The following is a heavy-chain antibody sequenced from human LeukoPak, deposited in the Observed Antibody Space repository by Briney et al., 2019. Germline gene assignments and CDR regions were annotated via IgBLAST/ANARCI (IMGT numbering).Heavy chain of an antibody. J-gene: IGHJ3*02. Sequence: GGSLRLSCAASGFSFSNYWMNWVRQAPGKGLEWVANIKYDASEQYYVDSVKGRFTISRDNAKNSLYLQMNILRAEDTAVYYCARDSVSGRPLVAFDIWGQGTMVTVSS. CDR2: IKYDASEQ. D-gene: IGHD5-12*01. CDR3: ARDSVSGRPLVAFDI. CDR1: GFSFSNYW. V-gene: IGHV3-7*03.